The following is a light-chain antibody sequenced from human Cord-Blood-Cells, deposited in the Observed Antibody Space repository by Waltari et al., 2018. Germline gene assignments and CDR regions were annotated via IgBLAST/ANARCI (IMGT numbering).Light chain of an antibody. Sequence: QSALTQPASVSGSPGQSITISCPGTSSDVGGYNYVSWYQQHPGKAPKLMIYDVSKRPSGVSNRFSGSKSGNTASLTISGLQAEDEADYYCSSYTSSSTVVFGGGTKLTVI. V-gene: IGLV2-14*01. CDR2: DVS. J-gene: IGLJ2*01. CDR1: SSDVGGYNY. CDR3: SSYTSSSTVV.